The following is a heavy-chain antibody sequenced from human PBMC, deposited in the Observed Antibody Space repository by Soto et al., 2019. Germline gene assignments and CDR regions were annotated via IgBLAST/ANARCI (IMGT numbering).Heavy chain of an antibody. J-gene: IGHJ4*02. V-gene: IGHV4-38-2*01. CDR2: VYHSGST. CDR1: GYSISSAYY. Sequence: PSETLCLTCVVSGYSISSAYYWGWIRQPPGKGLEWVGSVYHSGSTYYNPSLKSRITISLDTSKNHFSLKLRSVTAADSAVYYCARSGTPTPPSPDQWCQGALVTGSS. D-gene: IGHD1-1*01. CDR3: ARSGTPTPPSPDQ.